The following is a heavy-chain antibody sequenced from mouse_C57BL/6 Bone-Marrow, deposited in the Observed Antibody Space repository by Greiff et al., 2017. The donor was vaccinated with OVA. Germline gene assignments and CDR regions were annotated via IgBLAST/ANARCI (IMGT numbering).Heavy chain of an antibody. V-gene: IGHV1-64*01. CDR1: VYTFPSYC. J-gene: IGHJ4*01. CDR2: IHPNSGST. CDR3: GRGAMDY. Sequence: QVQLQHPGAELVKPGASVKLSCKASVYTFPSYCMHWVKQRPGHVLECIGMIHPNSGSTHYTETFKSKATLTVDKYSSTAYMQLSSLTSEDSAVYYCGRGAMDYWGQGTSVTVSS.